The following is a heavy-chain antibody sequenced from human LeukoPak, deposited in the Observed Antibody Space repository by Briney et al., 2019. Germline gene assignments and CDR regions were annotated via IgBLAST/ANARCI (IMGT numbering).Heavy chain of an antibody. CDR3: ARDGTYSGSYYPIDY. V-gene: IGHV4-4*07. CDR2: IYTSGST. J-gene: IGHJ4*02. Sequence: SETLSLTCTVSGGSINTYYWSWIRQPAGKGLEWIGRIYTSGSTNYNPSLKSRVTMSVDTSKNQFSLKLSSVTAADTAVYYCARDGTYSGSYYPIDYWGQGTLVTVSS. CDR1: GGSINTYY. D-gene: IGHD1-26*01.